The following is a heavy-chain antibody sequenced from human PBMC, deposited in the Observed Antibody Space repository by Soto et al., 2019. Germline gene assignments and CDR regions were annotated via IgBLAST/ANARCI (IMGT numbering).Heavy chain of an antibody. J-gene: IGHJ6*02. CDR3: ARGPASLTNGGDYYYGMDV. Sequence: EASVKVSCKASGGTFSSYAISWVRQAPGQGLEWMGGIIPIFGTANYAQKFQGRVTITADESTSTAYMELSSLRSEDTAVYYCARGPASLTNGGDYYYGMDVWGQGTTVTVSS. CDR1: GGTFSSYA. V-gene: IGHV1-69*13. D-gene: IGHD7-27*01. CDR2: IIPIFGTA.